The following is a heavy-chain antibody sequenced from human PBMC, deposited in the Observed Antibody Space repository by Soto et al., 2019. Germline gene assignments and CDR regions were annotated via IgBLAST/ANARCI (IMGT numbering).Heavy chain of an antibody. Sequence: GGSLRLSCAASGFTFSSYGMHWVRQAPGKGLEWVAVISYDGSNKYYADSVKGRFTISRDNSKNTLYLQMNSLRAEDTAVYYCATLAAPADAFDIWGQGTMLTGSS. CDR2: ISYDGSNK. CDR3: ATLAAPADAFDI. V-gene: IGHV3-30*03. J-gene: IGHJ3*02. CDR1: GFTFSSYG.